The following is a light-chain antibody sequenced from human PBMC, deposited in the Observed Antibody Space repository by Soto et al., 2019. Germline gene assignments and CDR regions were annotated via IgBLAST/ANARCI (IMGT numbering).Light chain of an antibody. CDR1: SSDVGSYNR. V-gene: IGLV2-18*02. J-gene: IGLJ1*01. CDR2: EVS. Sequence: QSALNQPPSVSGSPGQSVTISCTGTSSDVGSYNRVSWYQQPPGTAPKLMIYEVSNRPSGVPDRFSGSKSGNTASLTISGPQAEDVADYYCRSYTTTSTYVFGSGTKVTVL. CDR3: RSYTTTSTYV.